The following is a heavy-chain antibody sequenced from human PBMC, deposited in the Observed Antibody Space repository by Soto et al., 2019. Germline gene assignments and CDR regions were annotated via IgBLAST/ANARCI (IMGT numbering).Heavy chain of an antibody. CDR2: IYYSGST. Sequence: SETLSLTCTVSGVTISSSSYYGGWIRQPPGKGLEWIGSIYYSGSTYYNPSLKSRVTISVDTSKNQFSLKLSSVTAADTAVYYCARRMYSSSWEDYYYGMDVWGQGTTVT. CDR1: GVTISSSSYY. D-gene: IGHD6-6*01. V-gene: IGHV4-39*01. J-gene: IGHJ6*02. CDR3: ARRMYSSSWEDYYYGMDV.